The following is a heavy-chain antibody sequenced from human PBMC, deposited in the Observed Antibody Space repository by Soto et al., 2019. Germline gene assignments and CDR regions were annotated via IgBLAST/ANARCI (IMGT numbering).Heavy chain of an antibody. CDR2: IYHSGST. D-gene: IGHD3-22*01. CDR3: ARAVYDSSFEIDY. Sequence: QLQLQESGSGLVKPSQTLSLTCAVSGGSISSGGYSWSWIRQPPGKGLEWIGYIYHSGSTYYNPSLKRRVTLSVDRSKNQFSLKLSSVTAADTAVYYCARAVYDSSFEIDYWGQGTLVTVSS. V-gene: IGHV4-30-2*01. CDR1: GGSISSGGYS. J-gene: IGHJ4*02.